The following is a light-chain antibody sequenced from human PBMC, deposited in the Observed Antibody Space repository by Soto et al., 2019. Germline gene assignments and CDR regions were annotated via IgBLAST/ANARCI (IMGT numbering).Light chain of an antibody. Sequence: QSVLTQPASVSGSPGQSITISCTGTSSDVGGYNYVSWYQQHPGKAPKLMIYDVSNRPSGVSNRFSRSKSGNTASLTISGLQSDDEADYHCSSYTSSSTLVVFGGGTKLTVL. V-gene: IGLV2-14*01. J-gene: IGLJ2*01. CDR2: DVS. CDR3: SSYTSSSTLVV. CDR1: SSDVGGYNY.